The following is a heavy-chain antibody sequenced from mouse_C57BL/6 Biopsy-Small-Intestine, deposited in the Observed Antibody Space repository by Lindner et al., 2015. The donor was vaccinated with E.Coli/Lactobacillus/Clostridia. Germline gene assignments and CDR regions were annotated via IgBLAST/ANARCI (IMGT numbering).Heavy chain of an antibody. Sequence: SVKVSCKASGYTLSGYPMHWVRQAPGQGLEWVGWINSNSGGTEYAQKFQGRVTLTRDTSISTAYMEMTRLTSDDTAVYYCAREDYGAVDYWGQGTLVTVSS. CDR2: INSNSGGT. CDR3: AREDYGAVDY. CDR1: GYTLSGYP. V-gene: IGHV1-4*01. D-gene: IGHD1-1*01. J-gene: IGHJ4*01.